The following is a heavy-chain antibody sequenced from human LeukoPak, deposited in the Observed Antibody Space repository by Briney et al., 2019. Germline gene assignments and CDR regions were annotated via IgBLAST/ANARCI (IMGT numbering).Heavy chain of an antibody. V-gene: IGHV4-61*02. CDR3: ARGDYGGNPLDY. Sequence: SETLSLTCTVSGGSISSGSYYWSWIRQPAGKGLEWIGRIYTSGSTNYNPSLKSRVTISVDTSKNQFSLKLSSVTAADTAVYYCARGDYGGNPLDYWGQGTLVTVSS. J-gene: IGHJ4*02. CDR2: IYTSGST. CDR1: GGSISSGSYY. D-gene: IGHD4-23*01.